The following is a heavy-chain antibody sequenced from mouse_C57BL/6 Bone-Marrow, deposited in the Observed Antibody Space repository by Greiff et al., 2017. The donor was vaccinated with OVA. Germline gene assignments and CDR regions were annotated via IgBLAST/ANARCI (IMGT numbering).Heavy chain of an antibody. D-gene: IGHD2-3*01. CDR2: IDPSDSYT. CDR3: ARRDGYPWFAY. J-gene: IGHJ3*01. Sequence: QVQLQQSGAELVMPGASVKLSCKASGYTFTSYWMHWVKQRPGQGLEWIGEIDPSDSYTNYNQKFKGKATLTVDKSSSTAYMQLSSLTSADYSVYYCARRDGYPWFAYWGQGTLVTVSA. CDR1: GYTFTSYW. V-gene: IGHV1-69*01.